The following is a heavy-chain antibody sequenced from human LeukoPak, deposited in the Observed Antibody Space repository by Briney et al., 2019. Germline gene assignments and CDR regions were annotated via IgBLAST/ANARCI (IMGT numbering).Heavy chain of an antibody. CDR2: INPNSGGT. J-gene: IGHJ4*02. CDR1: GYTFTGYY. D-gene: IGHD2-15*01. CDR3: ARLSCSTGSCYNDY. Sequence: ASVKVSCKASGYTFTGYYMHWVRQAPGQGLEWMGWINPNSGGTNYAQKFQGRVTTTRDTSISTAYMELSSLRSDDTAVYYCARLSCSTGSCYNDYWGQGTLVTVSS. V-gene: IGHV1-2*02.